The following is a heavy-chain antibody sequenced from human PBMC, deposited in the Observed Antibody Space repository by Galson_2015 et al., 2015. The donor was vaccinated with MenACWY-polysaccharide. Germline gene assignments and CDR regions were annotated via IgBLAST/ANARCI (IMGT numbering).Heavy chain of an antibody. Sequence: SVKVSCKASGYKFTSYDINWVRQATGQGLEWMGWMNPNSGNTGYAQKFQGRVTMTSNSAMTTAYMELSSLRSEDTAVYYCARIIARKYTFADSWGQGTLVTVSS. J-gene: IGHJ4*02. CDR3: ARIIARKYTFADS. D-gene: IGHD2-21*01. V-gene: IGHV1-8*01. CDR1: GYKFTSYD. CDR2: MNPNSGNT.